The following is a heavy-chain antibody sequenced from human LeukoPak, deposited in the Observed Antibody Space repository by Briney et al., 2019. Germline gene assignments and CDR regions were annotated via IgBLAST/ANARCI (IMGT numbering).Heavy chain of an antibody. CDR3: ARFRGFGYYYMDV. V-gene: IGHV4-34*01. D-gene: IGHD3-16*01. J-gene: IGHJ6*03. CDR2: INHSGST. CDR1: GGSFSGYY. Sequence: KTSETLSLPCAVYGGSFSGYYWSWIRQPPGKGLEWIGEINHSGSTNYNPSLKSRVTISVDTSKNQFSLKLSSVTAADTAVYYCARFRGFGYYYMDVWGKGTTVTVSS.